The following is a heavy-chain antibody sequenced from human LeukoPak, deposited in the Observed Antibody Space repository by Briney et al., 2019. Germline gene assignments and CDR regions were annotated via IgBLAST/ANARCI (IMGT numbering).Heavy chain of an antibody. J-gene: IGHJ5*02. CDR1: GGSISSSSYY. CDR3: ARDQVVPAAIRWFDP. D-gene: IGHD2-2*02. CDR2: IYYSGST. V-gene: IGHV4-39*07. Sequence: SETLSLTCTVSGGSISSSSYYWGWIRQPPGKGLEWIGSIYYSGSTYYNPSLKSRVTISVDTSKNQFSLKLSSVTAADTAVYYCARDQVVPAAIRWFDPWGQGTLVTVSS.